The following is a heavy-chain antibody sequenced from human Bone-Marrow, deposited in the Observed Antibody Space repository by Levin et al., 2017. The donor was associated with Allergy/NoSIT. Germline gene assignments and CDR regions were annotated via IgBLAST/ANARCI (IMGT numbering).Heavy chain of an antibody. V-gene: IGHV3-15*01. CDR3: ATRFCFGGSCIVKSAYEALDV. CDR1: GVTVANAW. CDR2: IKSRFEGGAT. D-gene: IGHD1-26*01. J-gene: IGHJ3*01. Sequence: GGSLRLSCGDSGVTVANAWMTWVRQVPGKGLEWIGRIKSRFEGGATDYAAPVRGRFFISRASSQRTLYLQMNSLKTEDTGVYYCATRFCFGGSCIVKSAYEALDVWGRGALVGVS.